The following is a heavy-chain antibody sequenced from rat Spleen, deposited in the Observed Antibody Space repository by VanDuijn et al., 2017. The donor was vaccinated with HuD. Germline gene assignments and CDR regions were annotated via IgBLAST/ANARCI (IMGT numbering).Heavy chain of an antibody. CDR2: ITSGGSNT. Sequence: EVQLVESGGGLVQPGRSLKLSCAASGFTFSSFAMAWVRQAPKKGLEWVATITSGGSNTYYRDSVKGRFTISRDNAKSTLYLQMDSLRSEDTATYYCARFGMGITHYWYFDFWGPGAMVTVSS. D-gene: IGHD1-9*01. CDR3: ARFGMGITHYWYFDF. V-gene: IGHV5-25*01. J-gene: IGHJ1*01. CDR1: GFTFSSFA.